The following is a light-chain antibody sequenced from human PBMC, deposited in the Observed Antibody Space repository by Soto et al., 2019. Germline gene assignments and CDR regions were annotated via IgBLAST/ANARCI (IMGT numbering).Light chain of an antibody. J-gene: IGKJ1*01. V-gene: IGKV3-15*01. CDR3: QQYNSYSWT. CDR1: QTVSSN. Sequence: EIVMTQSPATLSVSPGERATVSCRASQTVSSNLAWYQQKPGQAPRLLIYGASTRATGIPARFSGSGSGTELTLTISSLQPDDFATYYCQQYNSYSWTFGQGTTVDIK. CDR2: GAS.